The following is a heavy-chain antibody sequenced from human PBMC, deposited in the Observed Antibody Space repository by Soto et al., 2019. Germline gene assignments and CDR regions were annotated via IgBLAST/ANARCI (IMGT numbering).Heavy chain of an antibody. CDR2: MSHDGSHK. CDR1: GFTFSTYG. V-gene: IGHV3-30*03. D-gene: IGHD6-19*01. CDR3: ARLPRSGWDHYYYGMDV. Sequence: QVQLVESGGGVVQAGGSLGLSCTASGFTFSTYGMHWVRQAPGKGPEWVAVMSHDGSHKAFLDSVKRRFIISRDNSKNTLYLQMNSLRPDDTAVYYCARLPRSGWDHYYYGMDVWGQGTTVIVSS. J-gene: IGHJ6*02.